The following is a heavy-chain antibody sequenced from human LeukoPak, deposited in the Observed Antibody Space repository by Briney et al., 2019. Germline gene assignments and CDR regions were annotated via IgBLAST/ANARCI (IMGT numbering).Heavy chain of an antibody. J-gene: IGHJ4*02. D-gene: IGHD3-9*01. V-gene: IGHV4-34*01. CDR2: INHSGST. Sequence: SETLSLTCAVYGGSFSGYYWSWIRQPPGKGLEWIGEINHSGSTNYNPSLKSRVTISEDTSKSQFSLKLSSVTAADTAVYYCGGHRRLADFDYWGQGTLVTVSS. CDR1: GGSFSGYY. CDR3: GGHRRLADFDY.